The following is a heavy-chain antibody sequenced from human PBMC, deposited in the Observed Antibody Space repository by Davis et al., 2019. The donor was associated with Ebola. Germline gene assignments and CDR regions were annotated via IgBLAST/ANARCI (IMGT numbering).Heavy chain of an antibody. CDR3: ASGTAAYYFDY. CDR1: GFTFSSYA. V-gene: IGHV3-30-3*01. D-gene: IGHD1/OR15-1a*01. Sequence: GESLKISCAASGFTFSSYAMHWVRQAPGKGLEWVAVISYDGSNKYYADSVKGRFTISRDNSKNTLYLQMNSLRAEDTAVYYCASGTAAYYFDYWGQGTLVTVSS. J-gene: IGHJ4*02. CDR2: ISYDGSNK.